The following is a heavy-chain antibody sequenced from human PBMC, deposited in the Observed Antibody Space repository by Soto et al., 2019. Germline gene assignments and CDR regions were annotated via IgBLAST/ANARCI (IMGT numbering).Heavy chain of an antibody. D-gene: IGHD3-10*01. CDR2: ISAHNGNT. CDR1: GYAFTTYG. CDR3: ARGRYGEY. J-gene: IGHJ4*02. Sequence: QVHLVQSGAEVKKPGASVKVSCKGSGYAFTTYGITWVRQATGQGLEGMGWISAHNGNTNYAQKLQGRVTVTRDTSTSTAYMELRSLRSDDMAVYYCARGRYGEYWGQGALVTVSS. V-gene: IGHV1-18*03.